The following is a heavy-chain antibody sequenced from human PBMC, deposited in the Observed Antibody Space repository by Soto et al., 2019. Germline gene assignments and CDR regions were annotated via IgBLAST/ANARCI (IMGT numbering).Heavy chain of an antibody. D-gene: IGHD2-21*02. J-gene: IGHJ4*02. V-gene: IGHV5-51*01. CDR2: IKPGTSDI. CDR3: ARQLRHSFGS. Sequence: WVGGIRQMPGKGLEWMGIIKPGTSDIRYSPSCRGHVTISADEAVSPAYLQWSSLKASDTARYCWARQLRHSFGSWGQGTLVTGSS. CDR1: W.